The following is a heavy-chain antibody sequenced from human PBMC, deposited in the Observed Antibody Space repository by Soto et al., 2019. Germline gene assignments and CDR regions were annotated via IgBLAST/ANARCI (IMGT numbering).Heavy chain of an antibody. J-gene: IGHJ6*03. CDR2: IIPMLGVA. CDR1: GATFGNHL. V-gene: IGHV1-69*04. D-gene: IGHD4-17*01. Sequence: QFQLVQSGAEVRKLGSSVKVSCRASGATFGNHLISWVRQAPGQGLEWMGRIIPMLGVATYAQKFQGRVTITADKSTSTAYMELSSLRSADTAVYYCARVAEMGTVTKGYYYYMDVWGKGTTVTVSS. CDR3: ARVAEMGTVTKGYYYYMDV.